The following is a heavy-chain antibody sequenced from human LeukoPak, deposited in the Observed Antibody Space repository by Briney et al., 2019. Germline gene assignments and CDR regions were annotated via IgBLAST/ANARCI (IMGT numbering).Heavy chain of an antibody. J-gene: IGHJ6*02. Sequence: PGGSLRLSCAASGFTFSSYSMNWVRQAPGKGLEWVSSISSSSSYIYYADSVKGRFTISRDNAKNSLYLQMNSLRAEDTAVYYCARGRAVAGNVYYGMDVWGQGTTVTVSS. V-gene: IGHV3-21*01. CDR2: ISSSSSYI. D-gene: IGHD6-19*01. CDR3: ARGRAVAGNVYYGMDV. CDR1: GFTFSSYS.